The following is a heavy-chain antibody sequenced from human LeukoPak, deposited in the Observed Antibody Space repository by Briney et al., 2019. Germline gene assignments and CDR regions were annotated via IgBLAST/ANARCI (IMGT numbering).Heavy chain of an antibody. J-gene: IGHJ4*02. CDR2: INTDGTST. CDR3: ARSLNSGSYSDY. Sequence: GGSLRLSCAASGFTFSSYWMHWVRQAPGKGLVWVSRINTDGTSTNYADSVKGRFTISRDNAKNTLYLQMNSLRAEDTAVYYCARSLNSGSYSDYWGQGTLVTVSS. D-gene: IGHD1-26*01. CDR1: GFTFSSYW. V-gene: IGHV3-74*01.